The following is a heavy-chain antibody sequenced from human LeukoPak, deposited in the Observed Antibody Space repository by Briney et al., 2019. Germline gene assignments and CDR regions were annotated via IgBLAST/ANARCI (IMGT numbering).Heavy chain of an antibody. V-gene: IGHV1-2*02. CDR1: GYTFTGYY. J-gene: IGHJ4*02. D-gene: IGHD3-3*01. CDR2: INPNSGGT. CDR3: ARGFLRTYFDY. Sequence: ASVRVSCKASGYTFTGYYMHWVRQAPGQGLEWMGGINPNSGGTNYAQTFQGRVTMTRDTSISTAYMELSRLRSDDTAVYYCARGFLRTYFDYWGQGTLVTVSS.